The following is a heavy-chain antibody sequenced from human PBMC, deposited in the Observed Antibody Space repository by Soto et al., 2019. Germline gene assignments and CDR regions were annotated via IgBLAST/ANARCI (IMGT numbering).Heavy chain of an antibody. J-gene: IGHJ4*02. CDR2: IYPGDSDT. CDR3: ARGHDYGDYAKEFDY. V-gene: IGHV5-51*03. CDR1: GYTFTTYW. D-gene: IGHD4-17*01. Sequence: EVQLVQSGAEVKKPGESLKISCKGSGYTFTTYWIGWVRQMPGKGLEWMGIIYPGDSDTRYSPSFQGQVTISADKSISTAYLQWSSLKASDTAMYFCARGHDYGDYAKEFDYWGQGTLVTVSS.